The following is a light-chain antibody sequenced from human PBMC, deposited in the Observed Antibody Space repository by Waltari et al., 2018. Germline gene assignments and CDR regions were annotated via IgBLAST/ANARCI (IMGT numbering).Light chain of an antibody. CDR2: KAS. CDR3: QQYNNAPFT. CDR1: LTVNDW. J-gene: IGKJ2*01. Sequence: DFQMTQSPSSLSASVGDRVTITCRASLTVNDWLAWYQQKPGEAPKLLIYKASNLPPGVPSRFSGSGSGTDFTFTITSLQPDDFATYYCQQYNNAPFTFGPGTTLEVK. V-gene: IGKV1-5*03.